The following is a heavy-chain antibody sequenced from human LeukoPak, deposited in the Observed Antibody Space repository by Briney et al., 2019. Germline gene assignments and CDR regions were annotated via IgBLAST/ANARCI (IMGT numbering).Heavy chain of an antibody. Sequence: GGSLRLSCAASGFTFSSYSMNWVRQAPGKGPEWVSSISSSSSYIYYADSVKGRFTISRDNAKNSLYLQMNSLRAEDTAVYYCARDMGPYYYYGMDVWGQGTTVTVSS. V-gene: IGHV3-21*01. J-gene: IGHJ6*02. CDR1: GFTFSSYS. CDR2: ISSSSSYI. CDR3: ARDMGPYYYYGMDV. D-gene: IGHD3-10*01.